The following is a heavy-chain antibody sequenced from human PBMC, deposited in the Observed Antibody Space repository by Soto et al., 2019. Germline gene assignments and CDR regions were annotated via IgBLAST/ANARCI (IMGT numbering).Heavy chain of an antibody. J-gene: IGHJ4*02. D-gene: IGHD3-22*01. CDR1: GGSVSSGSYY. V-gene: IGHV4-61*01. CDR3: AREYYDSSGRFFLDY. Sequence: SETLSLTCTVSGGSVSSGSYYWGWIRQPPGKGLEWIGYIYYSGSTNYNPSLKSRVTISVDTSKNQFSLKLSSVTAADTAVYYCAREYYDSSGRFFLDYWGQGTLVTVSS. CDR2: IYYSGST.